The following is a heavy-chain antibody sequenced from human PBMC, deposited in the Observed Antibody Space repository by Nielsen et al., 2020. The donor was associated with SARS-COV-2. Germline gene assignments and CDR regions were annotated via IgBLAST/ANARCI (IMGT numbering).Heavy chain of an antibody. V-gene: IGHV3-66*01. D-gene: IGHD7-27*01. CDR3: ARDNWGRMDV. CDR2: IYTDGST. J-gene: IGHJ6*02. CDR1: GFTISSSF. Sequence: GEPLKISCGASGFTISSSFMSWVRQAAGKGLDWVSVIYTDGSTSHADSVKGRFTISRDNSKNTLYLQMNSLRAEDTAVYYCARDNWGRMDVWGQGITVTVSS.